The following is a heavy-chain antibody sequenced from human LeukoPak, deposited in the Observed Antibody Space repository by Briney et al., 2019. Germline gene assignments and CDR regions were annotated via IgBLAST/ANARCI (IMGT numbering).Heavy chain of an antibody. D-gene: IGHD1-26*01. J-gene: IGHJ4*02. Sequence: ASVKVSCKASGGTFSSYAIRWVRQAPGQGLEWMGGIIPIFGTANYAQKFQGRVTITTDESTSTAYMELSSLRSEDTAVYYCASIGGGATPTFDYWGQGTLVTVSS. CDR1: GGTFSSYA. CDR3: ASIGGGATPTFDY. V-gene: IGHV1-69*05. CDR2: IIPIFGTA.